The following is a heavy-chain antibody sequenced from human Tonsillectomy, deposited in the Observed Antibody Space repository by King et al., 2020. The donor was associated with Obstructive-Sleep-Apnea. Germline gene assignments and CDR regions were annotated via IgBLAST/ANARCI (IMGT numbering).Heavy chain of an antibody. D-gene: IGHD3-10*01. J-gene: IGHJ6*02. CDR1: GGSIISGFYS. CDR2: IYHSGST. V-gene: IGHV4-30-2*01. CDR3: ARVRGEYYYYAMDV. Sequence: QLQESGSGLVKPSQTLSLACAVSGGSIISGFYSWSWIRQPPGKGLEWIGYIYHSGSTYYNPSLQSRVTISVDRSKNQFSLNLSSVTAADTAVYYCARVRGEYYYYAMDVWGQGTTVTVSS.